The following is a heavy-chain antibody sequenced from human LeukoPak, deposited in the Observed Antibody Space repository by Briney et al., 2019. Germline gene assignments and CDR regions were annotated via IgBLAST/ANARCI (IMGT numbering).Heavy chain of an antibody. D-gene: IGHD3/OR15-3a*01. V-gene: IGHV1-18*04. J-gene: IGHJ6*04. Sequence: ASVKVSCKASGYTFTSYGISWVRQAPGQGLEWMGWISAYNGNTNYAQKLQGRDTMTTDTSTSTAYMELRSLRSDDTAVYYCARRGGTGRDYYYYGMDGWGKGTSATVYS. CDR2: ISAYNGNT. CDR3: ARRGGTGRDYYYYGMDG. CDR1: GYTFTSYG.